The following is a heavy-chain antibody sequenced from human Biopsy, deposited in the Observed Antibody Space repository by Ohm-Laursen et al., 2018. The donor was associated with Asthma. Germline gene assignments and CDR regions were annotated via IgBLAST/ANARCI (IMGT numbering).Heavy chain of an antibody. Sequence: SLRLSCAASGFTFSNYAMSWVRQAPGKGLEWVAGIYYDGSRKYYTESVKGRFTISRDNSKNRLYLEMASLRAEDTAVYYCAREKVIESRGFQNWFDPWGQGTLVHVSS. D-gene: IGHD3-16*02. V-gene: IGHV3-33*08. J-gene: IGHJ5*02. CDR2: IYYDGSRK. CDR3: AREKVIESRGFQNWFDP. CDR1: GFTFSNYA.